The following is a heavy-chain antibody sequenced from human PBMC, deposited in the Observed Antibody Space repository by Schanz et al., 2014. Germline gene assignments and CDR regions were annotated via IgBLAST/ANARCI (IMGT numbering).Heavy chain of an antibody. V-gene: IGHV3-74*01. J-gene: IGHJ4*02. CDR3: IRGDIMVVPVAHF. CDR2: TSHDGSFT. CDR1: GFTFSDSW. D-gene: IGHD2-2*01. Sequence: EQVLESGGGFVQPGGSLRLSCAASGFTFSDSWMHWVRQAPGKGLVWVSRTSHDGSFTTFADSVKGRFTISRDNSKNTLYLQMNSLRAEDTAVYYCIRGDIMVVPVAHFWGQGILVTVSS.